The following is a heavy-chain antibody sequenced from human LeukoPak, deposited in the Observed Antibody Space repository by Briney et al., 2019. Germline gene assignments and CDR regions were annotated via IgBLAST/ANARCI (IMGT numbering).Heavy chain of an antibody. D-gene: IGHD3-10*01. V-gene: IGHV3-48*03. CDR2: ISTSGRTT. Sequence: GGSLRLSCAASGLTFSSYEMSWVRQAPGKGLEWASYISTSGRTTYYADSVKGRFTISRDNAKNSLYLQMKSLRAEDTAVYYCARVPYGGVYWYFDLWGRGTLVTVSS. CDR3: ARVPYGGVYWYFDL. CDR1: GLTFSSYE. J-gene: IGHJ2*01.